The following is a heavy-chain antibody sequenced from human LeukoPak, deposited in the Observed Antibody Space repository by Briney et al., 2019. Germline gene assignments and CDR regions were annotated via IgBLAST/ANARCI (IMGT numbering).Heavy chain of an antibody. Sequence: GGSLRLSRAASGLTFSSYSVNWVRQAPGKGLEWVSSVSSSSSYIYYADSVKGRFTISRDNAKNSLYLQMNSLRAEDTAVYYCARGTGVREDYRGQGTLVTVPS. CDR1: GLTFSSYS. D-gene: IGHD1-14*01. J-gene: IGHJ4*02. CDR2: VSSSSSYI. V-gene: IGHV3-21*01. CDR3: ARGTGVREDY.